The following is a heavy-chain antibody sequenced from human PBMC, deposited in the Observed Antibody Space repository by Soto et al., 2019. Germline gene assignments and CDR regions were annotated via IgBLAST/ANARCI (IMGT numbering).Heavy chain of an antibody. V-gene: IGHV1-69*06. CDR3: TRGTRLPWSMDV. D-gene: IGHD4-17*01. CDR2: IIPIFGTA. Sequence: ASVKVSCKASGGTFSSYAISWVRQAPGQGLEWMGGIIPIFGTANYAQKFQGRVTITADKSTSTAYMELSSLKSDDTAVYFCTRGTRLPWSMDVWGQGTTVTVSS. CDR1: GGTFSSYA. J-gene: IGHJ6*02.